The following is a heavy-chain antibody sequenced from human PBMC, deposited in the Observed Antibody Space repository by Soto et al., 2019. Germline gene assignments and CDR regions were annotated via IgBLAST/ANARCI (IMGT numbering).Heavy chain of an antibody. Sequence: GGSLRLSCAASGFTFSVSAMHWVRQAAGKGLEGGGRIKSKTNNYATTYAASLQGRFAIPRDDSKNTAYLQMNSLKTEDTAVYYCTRQMHYYEPGGTTPFDYWGQGTLVTVSS. J-gene: IGHJ4*02. CDR2: IKSKTNNYAT. V-gene: IGHV3-73*01. D-gene: IGHD2-15*01. CDR3: TRQMHYYEPGGTTPFDY. CDR1: GFTFSVSA.